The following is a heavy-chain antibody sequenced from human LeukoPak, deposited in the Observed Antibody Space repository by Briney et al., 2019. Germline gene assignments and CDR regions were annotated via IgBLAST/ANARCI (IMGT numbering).Heavy chain of an antibody. D-gene: IGHD6-19*01. Sequence: PGGSLRLSCAASGFTFDDYAMHWVRQAPGKGLEWVSGISWKSGSIGYADSVKGRFTISRDNAKNSLYLQMNSLRAEDTALYYCAKDTRSSGQDYYYYGMDVWGQGTTVTVSS. CDR2: ISWKSGSI. CDR3: AKDTRSSGQDYYYYGMDV. CDR1: GFTFDDYA. V-gene: IGHV3-9*01. J-gene: IGHJ6*02.